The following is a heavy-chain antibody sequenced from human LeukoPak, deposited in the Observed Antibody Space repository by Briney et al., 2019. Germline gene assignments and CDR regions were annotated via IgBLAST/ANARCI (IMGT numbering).Heavy chain of an antibody. J-gene: IGHJ1*01. CDR1: GFTFSSYS. D-gene: IGHD1-26*01. V-gene: IGHV3-21*01. CDR2: ISSSSSYI. Sequence: SGGSLRLSCAASGFTFSSYSMNWVRQAPGKGLEWASSISSSSSYIYYADSVKGRFTISRDNAKNSLYLQMNSLRAEDTAVYYCARESGATTDFQHWGQGTLVTVSS. CDR3: ARESGATTDFQH.